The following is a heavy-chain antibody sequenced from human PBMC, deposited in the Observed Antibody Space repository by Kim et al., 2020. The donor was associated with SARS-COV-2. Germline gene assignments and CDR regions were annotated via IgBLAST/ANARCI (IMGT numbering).Heavy chain of an antibody. CDR2: IPYDGATT. Sequence: GGSLRLSCAASGFTFTNYAMSWVRQAPGKGMEWVSSIPYDGATTNYGDSVKGRFIIARDNSKNTLFLKMSSLRVEDTDLYHCAKEGHFDWVLSPGGYYFDSWRPGLMDTVSS. J-gene: IGHJ4*02. V-gene: IGHV3-23*01. D-gene: IGHD3-9*01. CDR3: AKEGHFDWVLSPGGYYFDS. CDR1: GFTFTNYA.